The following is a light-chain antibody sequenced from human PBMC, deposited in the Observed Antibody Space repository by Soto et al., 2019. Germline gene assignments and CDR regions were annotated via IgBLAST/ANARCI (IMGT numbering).Light chain of an antibody. CDR1: SSDVGGYNY. CDR2: EVN. Sequence: QSALTQPPSASGSPGQSVAISCTGTSSDVGGYNYVSWYQQHPGKAPKLMIYEVNKRPSGVPDRLSGSKSGNTASLTVPGLQAEDEADYYCSSYAGSSNVFGTGTKVTVL. V-gene: IGLV2-8*01. CDR3: SSYAGSSNV. J-gene: IGLJ1*01.